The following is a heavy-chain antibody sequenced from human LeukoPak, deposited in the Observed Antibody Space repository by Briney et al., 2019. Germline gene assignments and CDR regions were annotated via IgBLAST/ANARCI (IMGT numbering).Heavy chain of an antibody. V-gene: IGHV4-59*12. J-gene: IGHJ3*02. CDR1: GGSISSYY. Sequence: PSETLSLTCTVSGGSISSYYWSWIRQPPGKGLEWIGYIYYSGSTNYNPSLKSRVTISVDTSKNQFSLKPSSVTAADTAVYYCARPIDGDYAGDAFDIWGQGTMVTVSS. CDR3: ARPIDGDYAGDAFDI. CDR2: IYYSGST. D-gene: IGHD4-17*01.